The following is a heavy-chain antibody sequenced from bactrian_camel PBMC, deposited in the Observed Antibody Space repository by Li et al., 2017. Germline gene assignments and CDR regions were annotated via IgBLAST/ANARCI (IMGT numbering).Heavy chain of an antibody. J-gene: IGHJ6*01. D-gene: IGHD6*01. CDR3: ANRHTGWYDLADFSY. Sequence: VQLVESGGGLVKPGGSLRLSCAASGFSFNRYWMYWVRQAPGKEVEWVAGITSLPSLFRAASYADSVKGRFTISRDNAKDTLYLQMDNLKTEDTAAYYCANRHTGWYDLADFSYWGQGTQVTVS. CDR1: GFSFNRYW. CDR2: ITSLPSLFRAA. V-gene: IGHV3S6*01.